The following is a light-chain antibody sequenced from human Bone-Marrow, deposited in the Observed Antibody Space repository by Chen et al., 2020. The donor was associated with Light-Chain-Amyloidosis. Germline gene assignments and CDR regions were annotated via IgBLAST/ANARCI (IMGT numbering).Light chain of an antibody. V-gene: IGLV2-14*03. Sequence: QFALPQPASVSGSPGQSITIPCTGTNSDVGAYNYVSSYQQHPGEAPKRMIYDVSNRPSGVSNRFSGSKSDNTASLTISGLQAGDEANYYCSSYTSSSTRVFGGGTKLTVL. CDR1: NSDVGAYNY. J-gene: IGLJ2*01. CDR2: DVS. CDR3: SSYTSSSTRV.